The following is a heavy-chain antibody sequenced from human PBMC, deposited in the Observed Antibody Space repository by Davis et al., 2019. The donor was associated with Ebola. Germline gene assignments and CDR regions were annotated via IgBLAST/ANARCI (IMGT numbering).Heavy chain of an antibody. Sequence: PGGSLRLSCAASGFTSTGSAMHWVRQASGKGLEWVGRIRSKANSYATAYAASVKGRFTISRDDSKNTAYLQMNSLKTEDTAVYYCSGGGVVDYWGQGTLVTVSS. CDR3: SGGGVVDY. CDR2: IRSKANSYAT. D-gene: IGHD3-16*01. V-gene: IGHV3-73*01. J-gene: IGHJ4*02. CDR1: GFTSTGSA.